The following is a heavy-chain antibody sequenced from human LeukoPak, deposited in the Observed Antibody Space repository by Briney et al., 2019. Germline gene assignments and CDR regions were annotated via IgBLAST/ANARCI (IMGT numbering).Heavy chain of an antibody. CDR2: IYSGGSI. CDR3: ARDPYYYDRDAFDI. J-gene: IGHJ3*02. V-gene: IGHV3-66*01. D-gene: IGHD3-22*01. CDR1: GFTVSSNY. Sequence: PGGSLRLSCAASGFTVSSNYMSWVRQAPGKGLEWASVIYSGGSIYYADSVKGRFTISRDNSKNTLYLQMNSLRAEDTAVYYCARDPYYYDRDAFDIWGQGTMVTVSS.